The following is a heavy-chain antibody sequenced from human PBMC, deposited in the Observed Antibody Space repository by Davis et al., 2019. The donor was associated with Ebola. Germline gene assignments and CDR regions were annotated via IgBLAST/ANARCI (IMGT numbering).Heavy chain of an antibody. Sequence: SETLSLTCTVSGGSVSSGSYYWSWIRQPPGKGLEWIGYIYYSGSTNYNPSLKSRVTISVDTSKNQFSLKLSSVTAADTAVYYCARGRGYSSGWLIVVNWFDPWGQGTLVTVSS. V-gene: IGHV4-61*01. CDR2: IYYSGST. D-gene: IGHD6-19*01. J-gene: IGHJ5*02. CDR3: ARGRGYSSGWLIVVNWFDP. CDR1: GGSVSSGSYY.